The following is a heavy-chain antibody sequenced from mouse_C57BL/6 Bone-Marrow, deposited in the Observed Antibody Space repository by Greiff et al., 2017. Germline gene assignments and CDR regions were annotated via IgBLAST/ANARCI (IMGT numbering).Heavy chain of an antibody. Sequence: QVQLQQPGAELVRPGTSVKLSCKASGYTFTSYWMHWVKQRPGQGLEWIGVIDPSDSYTNYNQQFKGKATLTVDTSSSTAYMQRSSLTSEDSAVYYCARGGVLWLRRDWYFDVWGTGTTVTVSS. D-gene: IGHD2-2*01. CDR1: GYTFTSYW. CDR2: IDPSDSYT. CDR3: ARGGVLWLRRDWYFDV. V-gene: IGHV1-59*01. J-gene: IGHJ1*03.